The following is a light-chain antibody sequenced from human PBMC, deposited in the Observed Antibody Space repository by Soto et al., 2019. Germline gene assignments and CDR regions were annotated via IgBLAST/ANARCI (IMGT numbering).Light chain of an antibody. Sequence: QSVLTQPPSASGSPGQSVTISCTGTSSDVGGYNFVSWYQQHPGKAPKLIIYEVSKRPSGVPDRFSGSKSGNTASLTVSGLQAEDEDDYYCPSYAGSNNFYVFGNGTKLTVL. CDR3: PSYAGSNNFYV. CDR1: SSDVGGYNF. CDR2: EVS. V-gene: IGLV2-8*01. J-gene: IGLJ1*01.